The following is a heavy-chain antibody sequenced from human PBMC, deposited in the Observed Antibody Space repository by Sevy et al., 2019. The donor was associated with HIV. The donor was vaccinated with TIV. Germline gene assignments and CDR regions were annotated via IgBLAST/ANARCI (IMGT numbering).Heavy chain of an antibody. J-gene: IGHJ4*02. V-gene: IGHV2-5*02. CDR3: AHRRSKGITITEFDY. CDR1: GFSFSTSGVG. CDR2: IYWGDDK. Sequence: SGPTLVKPTQTLTLTCTFSGFSFSTSGVGVGWIRQPPGKALEWLALIYWGDDKRYSPSLKSRLTITKDTSKDQVVLTMANMDPVDTGTYYCAHRRSKGITITEFDYWGQGTLVTVSS. D-gene: IGHD3-9*01.